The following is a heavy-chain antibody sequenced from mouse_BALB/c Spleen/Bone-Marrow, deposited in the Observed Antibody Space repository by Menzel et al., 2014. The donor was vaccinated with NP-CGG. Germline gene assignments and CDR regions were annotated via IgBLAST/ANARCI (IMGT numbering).Heavy chain of an antibody. CDR3: ARDDYYAMDY. CDR2: IRNKANGYTT. Sequence: EVNVVESGGGLVQPGGSLRLSCATSGFTFTDYYMSWVRQHPGKALEWLGFIRNKANGYTTEYSASVKGRFTISRDNSQSILYLQMNTLRAEDSATYYCARDDYYAMDYWGQGTSVTVSA. J-gene: IGHJ4*01. V-gene: IGHV7-3*02. CDR1: GFTFTDYY.